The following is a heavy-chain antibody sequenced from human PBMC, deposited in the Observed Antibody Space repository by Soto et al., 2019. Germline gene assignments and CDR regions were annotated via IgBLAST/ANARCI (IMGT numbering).Heavy chain of an antibody. CDR1: GGSISSYY. J-gene: IGHJ4*02. CDR2: IYYTGST. CDR3: ARGSLYYYDSSGYFDY. D-gene: IGHD3-22*01. Sequence: SETLSLTCTVSGGSISSYYWSWVRQPPGKGLEWIGYIYYTGSTNYNPSLKSRVTISVDTSKNQFSLKLSSVTAADTAVYYCARGSLYYYDSSGYFDYWGQGTLVTVSS. V-gene: IGHV4-59*01.